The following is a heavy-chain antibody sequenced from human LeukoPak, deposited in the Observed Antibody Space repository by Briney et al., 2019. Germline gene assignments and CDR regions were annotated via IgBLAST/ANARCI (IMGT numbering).Heavy chain of an antibody. CDR1: GFTFSRYG. J-gene: IGHJ4*02. D-gene: IGHD3-22*01. CDR2: ISYDGSDK. CDR3: AKDGPSGSAQRHYFDY. Sequence: GGSLRLSCAASGFTFSRYGMHWVRQAPGKGLEWVATISYDGSDKWYGDSVKGRFTISRDNSQNSLYLQMNSLRAEDTAVYYCAKDGPSGSAQRHYFDYWGQGTLVTVSS. V-gene: IGHV3-30*18.